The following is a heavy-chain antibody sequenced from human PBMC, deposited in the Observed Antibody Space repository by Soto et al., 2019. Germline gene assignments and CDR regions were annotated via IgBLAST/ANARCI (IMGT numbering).Heavy chain of an antibody. Sequence: QVQLQESGPGLVKPSETLSLICTVSGDSVSGGGYYWTWIRQPPGKGLEWIGYIAFTGDTTYNPSLRSRGPNAIHTSKNPFFLKLASAAAAVTALYSCWRGGDYYHSMLWGPGTLVTVS. D-gene: IGHD3-22*01. J-gene: IGHJ4*02. CDR3: WRGGDYYHSML. V-gene: IGHV4-61*08. CDR2: IAFTGDT. CDR1: GDSVSGGGYY.